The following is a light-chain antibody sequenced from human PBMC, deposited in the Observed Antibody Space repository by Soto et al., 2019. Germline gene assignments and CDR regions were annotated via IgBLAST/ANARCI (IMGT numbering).Light chain of an antibody. CDR1: QTISDSY. Sequence: EIVLTQSPGTLSLSPGERGTLSCRASQTISDSYVAWYQQKPGQAPRLLIYRASRRATGIPDRFSGSGSGTDFTLTISRLEPEDFAVYYCQQYGSSPRTFGQGTRLEIK. V-gene: IGKV3-20*01. J-gene: IGKJ5*01. CDR3: QQYGSSPRT. CDR2: RAS.